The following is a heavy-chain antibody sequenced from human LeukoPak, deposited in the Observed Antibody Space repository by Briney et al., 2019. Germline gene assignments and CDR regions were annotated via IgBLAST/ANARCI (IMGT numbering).Heavy chain of an antibody. Sequence: SVKVSCRASGGTFSSYAISWVRQAPGQGLEWMGGIIPIFGTANYAQKFQGRVTITADESTSTAYMELSSLRSEDTAVYYCASQVELLYNYWGQGTLVTVSS. D-gene: IGHD3-10*01. V-gene: IGHV1-69*13. CDR1: GGTFSSYA. CDR2: IIPIFGTA. J-gene: IGHJ4*02. CDR3: ASQVELLYNY.